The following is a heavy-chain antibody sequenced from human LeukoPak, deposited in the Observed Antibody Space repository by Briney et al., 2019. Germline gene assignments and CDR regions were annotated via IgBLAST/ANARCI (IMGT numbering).Heavy chain of an antibody. CDR1: GYTFTGYH. CDR2: INPNSGGT. V-gene: IGHV1-2*04. Sequence: ASVKVSCKTSGYTFTGYHMHWVRQAPGQGLEWMGWINPNSGGTNYAQKFQGWVTMTRDTSISTAYMELSRLRSDDTAVYYCARVLIAARPRHYYGMDVWGQGTTVTVSS. D-gene: IGHD6-6*01. CDR3: ARVLIAARPRHYYGMDV. J-gene: IGHJ6*02.